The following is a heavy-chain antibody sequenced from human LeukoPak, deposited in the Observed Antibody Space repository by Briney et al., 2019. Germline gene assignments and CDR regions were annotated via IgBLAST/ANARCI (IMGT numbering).Heavy chain of an antibody. CDR3: ARGGYSYGRDY. D-gene: IGHD5-18*01. CDR1: GGSFSGYY. Sequence: SETLSLTCAVYGGSFSGYYWSWIRQPPGKGLEWIGEINHSGSTNYNPSLKSRVTISVDTSKNQFSLKLSSVTAADTAVYHCARGGYSYGRDYWGQGTLVTVSS. CDR2: INHSGST. V-gene: IGHV4-34*01. J-gene: IGHJ4*02.